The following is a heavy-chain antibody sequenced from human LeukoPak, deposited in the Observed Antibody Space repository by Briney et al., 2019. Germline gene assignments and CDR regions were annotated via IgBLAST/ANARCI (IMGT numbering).Heavy chain of an antibody. CDR3: ASLARGSSTWLDY. CDR2: IYPDDSDT. J-gene: IGHJ4*02. Sequence: GESLKISCEGSGYSFFRYWIGWARQMPGKGLEGMGIIYPDDSDTRYSPPFQGQVTISADKSINTAYLQWSSLQSSDTAMYYCASLARGSSTWLDYWGQGTLVTVSS. D-gene: IGHD2-2*01. CDR1: GYSFFRYW. V-gene: IGHV5-51*01.